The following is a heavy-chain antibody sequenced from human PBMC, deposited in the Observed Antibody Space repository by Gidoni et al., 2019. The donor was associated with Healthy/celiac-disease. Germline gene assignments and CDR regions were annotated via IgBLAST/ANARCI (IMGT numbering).Heavy chain of an antibody. Sequence: GGSLRLSCAASGFTFSSYSMNWVRQAPGKGLEWVSYISSSSSTIYYADSVKGRFTISRDNAKNSLYLQMNSLRDEDTAVYYCARGSYDSSGYYYGQDYYYYMDVWGKGTTVTVSS. CDR3: ARGSYDSSGYYYGQDYYYYMDV. CDR1: GFTFSSYS. D-gene: IGHD3-22*01. J-gene: IGHJ6*03. CDR2: ISSSSSTI. V-gene: IGHV3-48*02.